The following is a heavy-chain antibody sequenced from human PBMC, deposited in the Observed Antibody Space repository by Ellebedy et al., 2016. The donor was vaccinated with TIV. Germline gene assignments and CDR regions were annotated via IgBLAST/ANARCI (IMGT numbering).Heavy chain of an antibody. Sequence: GESLKISCAASGFNFSSYWMHWVRQAPGKGLEWVAIIWYDGSNKDYADSVKGRFTISRDNSKNTLYLQMNSLRAEDTAVYYCARDPGYYYYGMDVWGQGTTVTVSS. J-gene: IGHJ6*02. CDR3: ARDPGYYYYGMDV. CDR2: IWYDGSNK. CDR1: GFNFSSYW. V-gene: IGHV3-33*08.